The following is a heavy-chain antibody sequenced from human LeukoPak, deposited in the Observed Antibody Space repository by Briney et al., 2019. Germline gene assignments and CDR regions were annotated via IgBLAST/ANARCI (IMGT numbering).Heavy chain of an antibody. J-gene: IGHJ5*02. D-gene: IGHD3-22*01. V-gene: IGHV4-34*01. CDR3: ARVIDSSGYYLKFDP. CDR1: GFTVSSNY. Sequence: TGGSLRLSCAASGFTVSSNYMSWIRQPPGKGLEWIGEINHSGSTNYNPSLKSRVTISVDTSKNQFSLKLSSVTAADTAEYYCARVIDSSGYYLKFDPWGQGTLVTVSS. CDR2: INHSGST.